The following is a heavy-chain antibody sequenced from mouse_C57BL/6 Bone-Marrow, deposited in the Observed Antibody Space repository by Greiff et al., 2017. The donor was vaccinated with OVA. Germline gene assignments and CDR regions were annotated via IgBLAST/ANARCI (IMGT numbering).Heavy chain of an antibody. CDR1: GYTFTDYY. Sequence: EVKLVESGPVLVKPGASVKMSCKASGYTFTDYYMNWVKQSHGKSLEWIGVINPYNGGTSYNQKFKGKATLTVDKSSSTAYMELNSLTSEDSAVYYCARSSSMDYWGQGTSVTVSS. D-gene: IGHD1-3*01. V-gene: IGHV1-19*01. CDR2: INPYNGGT. J-gene: IGHJ4*01. CDR3: ARSSSMDY.